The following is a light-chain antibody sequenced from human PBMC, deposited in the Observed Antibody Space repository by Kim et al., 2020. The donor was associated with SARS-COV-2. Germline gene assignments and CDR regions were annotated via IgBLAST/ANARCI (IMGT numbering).Light chain of an antibody. V-gene: IGKV2-28*01. CDR3: MQPLETPVT. CDR1: QSLLHSNGYNY. Sequence: DIVMTQSPLSLPVTPGEPASISCRSSQSLLHSNGYNYLDWYLQKPGQSPQLLIYLGSNRASGVPDRFSGSGSGTDFILKISRVEAEDVGVYYCMQPLETPVTFGGGTKVDIK. J-gene: IGKJ4*01. CDR2: LGS.